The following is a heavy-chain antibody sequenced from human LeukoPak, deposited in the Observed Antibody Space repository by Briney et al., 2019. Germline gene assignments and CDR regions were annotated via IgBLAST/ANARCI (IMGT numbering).Heavy chain of an antibody. J-gene: IGHJ2*01. CDR3: ARDQGGPFLACCGYFDL. CDR2: INPSGGST. CDR1: GYTFTSYY. V-gene: IGHV1-46*01. Sequence: ASVKVSCKASGYTFTSYYVHWVRQAPGQGLEWMGIINPSGGSTSYAQKFQGRVTMTRDTSTSTVYMELSSLRSEDTAVYYCARDQGGPFLACCGYFDLWGRGTLVTVSS. D-gene: IGHD2/OR15-2a*01.